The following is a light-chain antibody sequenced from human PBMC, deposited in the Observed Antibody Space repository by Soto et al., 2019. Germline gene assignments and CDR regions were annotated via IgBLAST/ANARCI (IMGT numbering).Light chain of an antibody. J-gene: IGLJ1*01. CDR3: CSYAGSYIFV. CDR1: SSDVGTYNY. CDR2: DVS. Sequence: QSALIQPRSVSGSPGQSVTISCTGTSSDVGTYNYVSWYRQHPGKAPKLMISDVSKRPSGVPDRFSGSKSDNTASLTISGLQAEDEGDYYCCSYAGSYIFVFGTVTKVTVL. V-gene: IGLV2-11*01.